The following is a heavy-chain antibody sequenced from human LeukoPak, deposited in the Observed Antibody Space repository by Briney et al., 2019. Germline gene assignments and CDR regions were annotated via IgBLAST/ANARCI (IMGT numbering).Heavy chain of an antibody. CDR3: ARVPVGAPRKRQNWFDP. CDR1: GGSFSGYY. D-gene: IGHD3-10*01. CDR2: INHSGST. V-gene: IGHV4-34*01. J-gene: IGHJ5*02. Sequence: SETLSLTCAVYGGSFSGYYWSWIRQPPGKGLEWIGEINHSGSTNYNPSLKSRVTISVDTSKNQSSLKLSSVTAADTAVYYCARVPVGAPRKRQNWFDPWGQGTLVTVSS.